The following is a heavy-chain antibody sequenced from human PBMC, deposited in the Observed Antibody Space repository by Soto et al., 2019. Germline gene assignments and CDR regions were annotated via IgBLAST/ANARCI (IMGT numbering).Heavy chain of an antibody. V-gene: IGHV3-23*01. D-gene: IGHD2-21*02. Sequence: PGGSLSLSCAASGFTFSSYAMSWFRQAPGRGLEGVSAISGSVVTTYNADSVKGRFTISKDNSKNTLYLQMNSLRAEDTAVYYCATVLAYCGGDCYPRRVFGAFDIWGQGTMVTVSS. CDR1: GFTFSSYA. J-gene: IGHJ3*02. CDR2: ISGSVVTT. CDR3: ATVLAYCGGDCYPRRVFGAFDI.